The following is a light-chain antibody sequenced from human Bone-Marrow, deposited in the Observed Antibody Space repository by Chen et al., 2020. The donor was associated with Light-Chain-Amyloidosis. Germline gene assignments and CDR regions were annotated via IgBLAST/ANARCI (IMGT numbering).Light chain of an antibody. CDR3: QVWDRSSDRPV. CDR1: NIGTTS. CDR2: DDS. V-gene: IGLV3-21*02. J-gene: IGLJ3*02. Sequence: SSVLTPHSSVSVAPGQTSWIARGGNNIGTTSVHWDQQTPGPAPRLVVYDDSDRPSGIPERLSGSNSGNTATLTISRVEAGDEADYYCQVWDRSSDRPVFGGGTKLTVL.